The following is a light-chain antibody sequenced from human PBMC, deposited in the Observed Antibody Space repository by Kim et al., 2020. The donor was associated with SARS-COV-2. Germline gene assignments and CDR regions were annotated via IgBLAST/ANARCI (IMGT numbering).Light chain of an antibody. Sequence: VSPGERATRSCRASQSVNTNLVWYQQKPGQAPRLLIYGASTRATGVPARFSGSGSGTDFTLTISSLQSDDFVVYYCQQYNDWPRTFGHGTKVDIK. V-gene: IGKV3-15*01. CDR2: GAS. CDR3: QQYNDWPRT. J-gene: IGKJ1*01. CDR1: QSVNTN.